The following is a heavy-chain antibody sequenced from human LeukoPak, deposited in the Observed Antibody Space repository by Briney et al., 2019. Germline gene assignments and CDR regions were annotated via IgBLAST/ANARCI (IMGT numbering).Heavy chain of an antibody. V-gene: IGHV3-11*06. CDR3: ARLLYGSGQGWFDP. J-gene: IGHJ5*02. CDR2: SSSSSSYT. D-gene: IGHD3-10*01. Sequence: GGSLRLSCAASGFTFSDYYMSWIRQAPGKGLEWVSYSSSSSSYTNYADSVKGRFTISRDNAKNSLYLQMNSLRAEDTAVYYCARLLYGSGQGWFDPWGQGTLVTVSS. CDR1: GFTFSDYY.